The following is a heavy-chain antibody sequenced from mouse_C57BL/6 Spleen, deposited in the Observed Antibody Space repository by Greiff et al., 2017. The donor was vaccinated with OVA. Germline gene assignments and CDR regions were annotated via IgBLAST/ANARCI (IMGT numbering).Heavy chain of an antibody. CDR1: GYTFTSYW. Sequence: QVQLKQPGAELVKPGASVKMSCKASGYTFTSYWITWVKQRPGQGLEWIGDIYPGSGSTNYNEKFQSKATLTVDTSSRTTYMQSSSLEAEDSEVYYCARRPYGSVMDDWGQGTSVTVSS. D-gene: IGHD1-1*01. CDR3: ARRPYGSVMDD. V-gene: IGHV1-55*01. J-gene: IGHJ4*01. CDR2: IYPGSGST.